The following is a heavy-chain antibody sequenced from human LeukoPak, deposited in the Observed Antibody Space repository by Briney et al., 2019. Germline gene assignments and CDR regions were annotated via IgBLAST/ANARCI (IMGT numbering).Heavy chain of an antibody. J-gene: IGHJ2*01. CDR1: GYTFTSYY. V-gene: IGHV1-46*01. CDR3: ARDGAPHIVVVPAVPHWYFDL. Sequence: ASVKVSCKASGYTFTSYYMHWVRQAPGQGLEWMGIINPSGGSTSYAQKFQGRVTMTRDTSTSTVYMELSSLRSEDTAVYYCARDGAPHIVVVPAVPHWYFDLWGRGTLVTVSS. CDR2: INPSGGST. D-gene: IGHD2-2*01.